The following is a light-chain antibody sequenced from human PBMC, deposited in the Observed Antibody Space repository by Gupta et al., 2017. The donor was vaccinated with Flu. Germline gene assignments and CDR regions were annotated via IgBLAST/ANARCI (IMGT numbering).Light chain of an antibody. Sequence: FARYYRNRRQPFRSFIIFATFRATGVPARFSAGGSGTEFTLTISSLQPEDFAIYYCQQFNNWPFTFGQGTRLDIK. CDR3: QQFNNWPFT. CDR2: FAT. J-gene: IGKJ5*01. V-gene: IGKV3-15*01.